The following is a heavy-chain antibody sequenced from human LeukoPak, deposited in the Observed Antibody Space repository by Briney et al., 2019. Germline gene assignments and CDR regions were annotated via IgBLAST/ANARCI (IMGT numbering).Heavy chain of an antibody. CDR1: GGSFSGYY. D-gene: IGHD6-13*01. V-gene: IGHV4-34*01. CDR3: AGKRQQLVLNWFDP. CDR2: INHSGST. Sequence: SETLSLTCAVYGGSFSGYYWSWIRQPPGKGLEWIGEINHSGSTNYNLSLKSRVTISVDTSKNQFSLKLSSVTAADTAMYYCAGKRQQLVLNWFDPWGQGTLVTVSS. J-gene: IGHJ5*02.